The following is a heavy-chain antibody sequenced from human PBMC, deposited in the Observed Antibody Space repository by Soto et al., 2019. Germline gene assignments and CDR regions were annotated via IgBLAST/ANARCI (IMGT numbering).Heavy chain of an antibody. V-gene: IGHV4-34*01. CDR1: GGSFSGYY. CDR2: INHSGST. D-gene: IGHD6-13*01. CDR3: ARVAGSSWYDYYYGMDV. Sequence: SETLSLTCAVYGGSFSGYYWSWIRQPPGKGLEWIGEINHSGSTNYNPSLKSRVTISVDTSKNQFSLKLSSVTAAGTAVYYCARVAGSSWYDYYYGMDVWGQGTTVTVSS. J-gene: IGHJ6*02.